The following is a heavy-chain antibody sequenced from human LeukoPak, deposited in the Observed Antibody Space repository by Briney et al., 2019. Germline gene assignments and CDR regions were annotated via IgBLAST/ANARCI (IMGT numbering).Heavy chain of an antibody. Sequence: GGSLRLSCAASGFSFSAYWINWIRQAPGKGLEWVANIKQDGSEKNYVDSVKGRFTISRDNAKNSVSLQMSSLTAEDTAMYFCARGVKQLVITWGQGTLVTVSS. V-gene: IGHV3-7*04. CDR1: GFSFSAYW. J-gene: IGHJ5*02. D-gene: IGHD6-13*01. CDR3: ARGVKQLVIT. CDR2: IKQDGSEK.